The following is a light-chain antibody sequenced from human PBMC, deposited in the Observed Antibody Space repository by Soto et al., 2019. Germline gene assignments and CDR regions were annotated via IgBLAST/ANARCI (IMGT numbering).Light chain of an antibody. V-gene: IGKV3-15*01. Sequence: VMTQSPATLSVSPGERATLSCWASETVATNLAWYQQKPGQAPRLLISGASTSAAGILIRFRGSGSGTEFTLTTSSLRAEDSAIYYCQQYFEWPPMTYGQGTKV. CDR1: ETVATN. J-gene: IGKJ1*01. CDR3: QQYFEWPPMT. CDR2: GAS.